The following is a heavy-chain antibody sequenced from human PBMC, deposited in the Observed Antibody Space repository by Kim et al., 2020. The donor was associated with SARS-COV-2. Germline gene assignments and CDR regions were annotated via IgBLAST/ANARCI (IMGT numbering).Heavy chain of an antibody. Sequence: ASVKVSCKASGYTFTSYGISWVRQAPGQGLEWMGWISAYNGNTNYAQKLQGRVTMTTDTSTSTAYMELRSLRSDDTAVYYCARDRPGIAAAGTPPNYYYYCGMDVWGQGTTVTVSS. V-gene: IGHV1-18*01. CDR3: ARDRPGIAAAGTPPNYYYYCGMDV. J-gene: IGHJ6*02. CDR2: ISAYNGNT. CDR1: GYTFTSYG. D-gene: IGHD6-13*01.